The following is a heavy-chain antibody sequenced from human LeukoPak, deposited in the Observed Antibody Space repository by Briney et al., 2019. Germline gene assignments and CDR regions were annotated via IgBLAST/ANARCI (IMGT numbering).Heavy chain of an antibody. J-gene: IGHJ3*02. Sequence: GGSLRLSCAASEFTFSSYWMSWVRQAPGKGLEWVASIKQDGSEKYYVDSVKGRFTISRQNAKSSLFLQMNSLRAEDTAVYYCARHRSGGSQDDAFDIWGQGTMVTVSS. CDR1: EFTFSSYW. D-gene: IGHD2-15*01. CDR3: ARHRSGGSQDDAFDI. CDR2: IKQDGSEK. V-gene: IGHV3-7*01.